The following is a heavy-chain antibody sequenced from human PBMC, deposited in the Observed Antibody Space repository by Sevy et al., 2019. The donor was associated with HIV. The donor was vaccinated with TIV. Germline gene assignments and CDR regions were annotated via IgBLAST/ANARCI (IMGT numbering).Heavy chain of an antibody. D-gene: IGHD3-10*01. Sequence: GGSLRLSCAASGFTFGTYNMNWVRQAPGKGPEWLSYISSSSTTIDYADSVKDRFTSSRDNAKNTLYLQLNSLRAEDSAVYYCARDYYRSGSYSFDLWGRGTLVTVSS. J-gene: IGHJ5*02. CDR2: ISSSSTTI. CDR3: ARDYYRSGSYSFDL. V-gene: IGHV3-48*01. CDR1: GFTFGTYN.